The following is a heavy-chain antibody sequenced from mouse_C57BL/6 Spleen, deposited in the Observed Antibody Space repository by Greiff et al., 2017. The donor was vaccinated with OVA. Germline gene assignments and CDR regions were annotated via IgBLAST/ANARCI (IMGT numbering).Heavy chain of an antibody. J-gene: IGHJ4*01. Sequence: VQLKESGPELVKPGASVKISCKASGYSFTGYYMNWVKQSPEKSLEWIGEINPSTGGTTYNQKFKAKATLTVDKSSSTAYMQLKSLTSEDSAVYYCARTVVATRAMDYWGQGTSVTVSS. D-gene: IGHD1-1*01. V-gene: IGHV1-42*01. CDR3: ARTVVATRAMDY. CDR1: GYSFTGYY. CDR2: INPSTGGT.